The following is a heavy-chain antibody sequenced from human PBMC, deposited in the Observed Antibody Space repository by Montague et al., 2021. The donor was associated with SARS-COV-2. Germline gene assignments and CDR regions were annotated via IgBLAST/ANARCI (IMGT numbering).Heavy chain of an antibody. Sequence: SLRLSCAASGFTVSSNYMSWVRQAPGKGLEWVSVIYSGGSTYYADSVKGRFTISRDNSKNTLYLHMNSLRAEDTAVYYCARDRRIVGALYYYYGMDVWGQGTTVTVSS. CDR2: IYSGGST. CDR1: GFTVSSNY. D-gene: IGHD1-26*01. J-gene: IGHJ6*02. CDR3: ARDRRIVGALYYYYGMDV. V-gene: IGHV3-53*01.